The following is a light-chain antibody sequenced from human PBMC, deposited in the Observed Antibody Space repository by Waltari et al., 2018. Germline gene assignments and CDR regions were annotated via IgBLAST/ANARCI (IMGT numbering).Light chain of an antibody. V-gene: IGLV2-14*01. J-gene: IGLJ1*01. CDR3: CSYTGSSSPYV. CDR2: EVS. Sequence: QSALTQPASVSGSPGQSITLSCTGTSSDVGGYNYVSWYQQHPGKAPKLLIYEVSNRPSGVSNRFSGSKSGNTASLTISGLQAEDEADYYCCSYTGSSSPYVFGAGTKVTVL. CDR1: SSDVGGYNY.